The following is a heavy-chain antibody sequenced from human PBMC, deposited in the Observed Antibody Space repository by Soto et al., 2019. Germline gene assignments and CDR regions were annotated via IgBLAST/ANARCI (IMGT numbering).Heavy chain of an antibody. D-gene: IGHD3-22*01. J-gene: IGHJ6*02. V-gene: IGHV4-61*08. Sequence: SETLSLTCTVSGGSISSGGYYWSWIRQHPGKGLEWIGYIYYSGSTNYNPSLKSRVTISVDTSKNQFSLKLSSVTAADTAVYYCAREGVVVPEYYYGMDVWGQGTTVTVSS. CDR3: AREGVVVPEYYYGMDV. CDR1: GGSISSGGYY. CDR2: IYYSGST.